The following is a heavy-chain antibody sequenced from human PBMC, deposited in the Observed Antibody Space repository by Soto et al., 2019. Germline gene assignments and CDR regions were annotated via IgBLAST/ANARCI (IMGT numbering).Heavy chain of an antibody. D-gene: IGHD6-13*01. Sequence: GESLKISCKGSGYSFTSYWIGWVRQMPGKGLEWMGIIYPGDSDTRYSPSFQGQVTISADKSISTAYLQWSSLKASDTAMYYCARPRNIAAAGPGYFDYWGQGTLVTVSS. V-gene: IGHV5-51*01. CDR1: GYSFTSYW. CDR3: ARPRNIAAAGPGYFDY. CDR2: IYPGDSDT. J-gene: IGHJ4*02.